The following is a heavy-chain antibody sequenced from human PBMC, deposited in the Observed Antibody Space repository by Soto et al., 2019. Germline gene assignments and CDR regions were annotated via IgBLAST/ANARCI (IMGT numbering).Heavy chain of an antibody. J-gene: IGHJ6*03. D-gene: IGHD3-3*01. V-gene: IGHV4-59*08. CDR1: GGSISSYY. CDR2: IYYSGST. Sequence: QVQLQESGPGLVKPSETLSLTCTVSGGSISSYYWSWIRQPPGKGLEWFGYIYYSGSTNYNPSLTRRVTISVDTSKNQFSLKLSSVTAADTAVYYCARRYDFWRGYLYCYYMDVWGKGTTVTVSS. CDR3: ARRYDFWRGYLYCYYMDV.